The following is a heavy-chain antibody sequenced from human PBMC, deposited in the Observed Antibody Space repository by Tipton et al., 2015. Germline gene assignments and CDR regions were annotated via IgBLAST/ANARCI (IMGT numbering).Heavy chain of an antibody. CDR3: ARRAQYRSSSDYYYGMDV. V-gene: IGHV4-39*01. CDR1: GGSISSSTSY. D-gene: IGHD6-6*01. Sequence: TLSLTCSVSGGSISSSTSYWGWIRQPPGKGLEWIGDIYYSGSTYYNPSLKSRVTISVDTSKNKFSLKMSSVTAADRAVYYCARRAQYRSSSDYYYGMDVWGQGTTVTVSS. CDR2: IYYSGST. J-gene: IGHJ6*02.